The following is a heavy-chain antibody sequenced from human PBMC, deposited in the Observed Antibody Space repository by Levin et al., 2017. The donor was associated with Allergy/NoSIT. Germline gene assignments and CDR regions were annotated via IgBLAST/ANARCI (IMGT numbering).Heavy chain of an antibody. V-gene: IGHV3-21*01. J-gene: IGHJ4*02. CDR3: ARDLTFYYDTSGYYPFDY. CDR2: ISTDSYYI. D-gene: IGHD3-22*01. CDR1: GFTFSTCS. Sequence: GGSLRLSCAASGFTFSTCSMNWVRQAPGKGLEWVSSISTDSYYIHYADSVKGRFTISRDNAKNSLYLQMNSLRAEDTAVYYCARDLTFYYDTSGYYPFDYWGQGTLVTVSS.